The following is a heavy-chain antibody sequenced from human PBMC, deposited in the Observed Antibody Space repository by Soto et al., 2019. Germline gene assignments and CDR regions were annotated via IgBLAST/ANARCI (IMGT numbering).Heavy chain of an antibody. CDR1: GFSFSSHV. D-gene: IGHD3-10*01. CDR3: TKPPRSGVINPI. V-gene: IGHV3-23*01. Sequence: PGGSLRISRAACGFSFSSHVMSWARKAPGKGLEWVSSIGGGGSKTYYADSVKGRFTISRDNSKDTLHLQMNSLRVEDTAVYYCTKPPRSGVINPIWAQGTLVTVSS. CDR2: IGGGGSKT. J-gene: IGHJ3*02.